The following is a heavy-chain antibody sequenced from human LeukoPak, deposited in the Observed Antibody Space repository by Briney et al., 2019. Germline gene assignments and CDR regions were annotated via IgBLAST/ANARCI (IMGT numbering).Heavy chain of an antibody. Sequence: KSSETLSLTCAVSGGSISRGGYSWSWIRQPPGKGLEWIGYIYHSGSTYYNPSLKSRVTISVDRSKNQFSLKLSSVTAADTAVYYCARDSSGYLDWGQGTLVTVSS. D-gene: IGHD3-22*01. V-gene: IGHV4-30-2*01. CDR1: GGSISRGGYS. J-gene: IGHJ4*02. CDR3: ARDSSGYLD. CDR2: IYHSGST.